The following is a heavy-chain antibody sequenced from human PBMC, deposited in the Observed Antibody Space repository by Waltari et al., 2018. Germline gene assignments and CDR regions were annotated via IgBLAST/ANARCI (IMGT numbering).Heavy chain of an antibody. CDR3: AGQLLFGGNWFDP. V-gene: IGHV1-69*12. D-gene: IGHD2-2*01. CDR1: GGTFSSYA. J-gene: IGHJ5*02. Sequence: QVQLVQSGAEVKKPGSSVKVSCKASGGTFSSYAISWVRQAPGKGLEWMGGIIPIIGTANYEQKFQGRVTITADESTSTAYMELSSLRSEDTAVYYCAGQLLFGGNWFDPWGQGTLVTVSS. CDR2: IIPIIGTA.